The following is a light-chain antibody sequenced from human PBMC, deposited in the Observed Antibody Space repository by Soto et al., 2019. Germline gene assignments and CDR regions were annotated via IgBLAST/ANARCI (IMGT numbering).Light chain of an antibody. V-gene: IGKV1-5*01. CDR3: QPYNSYPLT. CDR2: DAS. Sequence: NQMCHSPSPRSDSLRDRATSNYRASQSISSWLAWYQQKPGKAPKLLIYDASSLQSGVPSRFSGSGSGTEFTLTINSLQSEDFAVYYCQPYNSYPLTFGGGTKVDI. J-gene: IGKJ4*01. CDR1: QSISSW.